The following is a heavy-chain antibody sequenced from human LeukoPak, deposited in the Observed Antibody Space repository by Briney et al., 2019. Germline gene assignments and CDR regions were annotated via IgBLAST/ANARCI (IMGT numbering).Heavy chain of an antibody. D-gene: IGHD3-22*01. CDR3: ARDRSPEHYYDSSHWDYYYGMDV. Sequence: SETLSLTCTVSGGSISSYYWSWIRQPPGKGLEWIGYIYYSGSTNYDPSLKSRVTISVDTSKNQFSLKLSSVTAADSAVYYCARDRSPEHYYDSSHWDYYYGMDVWGQGTTVTVSS. CDR1: GGSISSYY. V-gene: IGHV4-59*01. J-gene: IGHJ6*02. CDR2: IYYSGST.